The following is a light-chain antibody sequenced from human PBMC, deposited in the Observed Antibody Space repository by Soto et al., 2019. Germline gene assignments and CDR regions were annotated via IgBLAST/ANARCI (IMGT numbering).Light chain of an antibody. CDR2: WAS. V-gene: IGKV4-1*01. CDR1: QCVLYSSNNKNY. CDR3: QQYYSTSLT. Sequence: DIVMTQSPDSLAVSLGERATINCKSSQCVLYSSNNKNYLAWYQQKPGQPPKLLIYWASTRESGVPDRFSGSGSGTDFTLTISSLQAEDVAVYYCQQYYSTSLTFGGGTKVEIK. J-gene: IGKJ4*01.